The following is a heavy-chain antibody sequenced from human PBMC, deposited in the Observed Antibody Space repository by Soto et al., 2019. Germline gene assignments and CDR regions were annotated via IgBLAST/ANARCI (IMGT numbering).Heavy chain of an antibody. CDR1: GFTVSSNY. CDR2: ISSSSSYI. V-gene: IGHV3-21*01. D-gene: IGHD5-18*01. J-gene: IGHJ4*02. Sequence: VGSLRLSCAASGFTVSSNYMSWVRQAPGKGLEWVSSISSSSSYIYYADSVKGRFTISRDNAKNSLYLQMNSLRAEDTAVYYCAREQRPGYSYGYLGYWGQGTLVTVSS. CDR3: AREQRPGYSYGYLGY.